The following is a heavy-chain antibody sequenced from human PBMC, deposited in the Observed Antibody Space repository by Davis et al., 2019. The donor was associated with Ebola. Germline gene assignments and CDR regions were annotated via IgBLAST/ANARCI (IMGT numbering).Heavy chain of an antibody. J-gene: IGHJ6*03. D-gene: IGHD1-26*01. Sequence: PGGSLRLSCAASGFTFSSYSMNWVRQAPGKGLEWVSSISSSSSYIYYADSVKGRFTISRDNAKNSLYLQMNSLRAEDTAVYYCARDSGGYYYYMDVWGKGTTVTVSS. CDR2: ISSSSSYI. CDR1: GFTFSSYS. CDR3: ARDSGGYYYYMDV. V-gene: IGHV3-21*01.